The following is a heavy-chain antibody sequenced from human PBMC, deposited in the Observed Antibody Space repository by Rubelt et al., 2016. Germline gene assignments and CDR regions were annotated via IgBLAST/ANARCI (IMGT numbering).Heavy chain of an antibody. V-gene: IGHV5-10-1*03. CDR3: ARRHGTITTYWYFDL. CDR2: IDPSDSYT. CDR1: GYTFTSYW. Sequence: EVQLVQSGAEVKKPGESLRISCKGSGYTFTSYWITWVRQMPGKGLEWIGRIDPSDSYTNYSPSFQGHVTGSADKSISTAYLQWSSLKASDTAMYYCARRHGTITTYWYFDLWGRGTLVTVSS. D-gene: IGHD1-26*01. J-gene: IGHJ2*01.